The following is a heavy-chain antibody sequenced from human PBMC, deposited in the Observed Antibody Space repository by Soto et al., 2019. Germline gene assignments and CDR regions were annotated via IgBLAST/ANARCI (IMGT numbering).Heavy chain of an antibody. CDR3: ARDLDLDQLLDMSPLDY. D-gene: IGHD2-2*01. V-gene: IGHV1-3*01. Sequence: ASVKVSCKASGYTFTSYAMHWVRQAPGKRLEWMGWISADNGNTNYAQKFQGRVTMTTDTSTSTAYMELRSLRSDDTAVYYCARDLDLDQLLDMSPLDYWGQGTLVTVSS. J-gene: IGHJ4*02. CDR1: GYTFTSYA. CDR2: ISADNGNT.